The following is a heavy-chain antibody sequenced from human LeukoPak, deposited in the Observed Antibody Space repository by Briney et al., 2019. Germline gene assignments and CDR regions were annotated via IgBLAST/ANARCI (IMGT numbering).Heavy chain of an antibody. V-gene: IGHV1-18*01. J-gene: IGHJ4*02. CDR1: GYTFSSYG. CDR3: ARDLPYGSSDRTPFDY. CDR2: ISAYNGNT. Sequence: ASVKVSCKASGYTFSSYGITWVRQAPGQGLEWMGWISAYNGNTNYAQKFQGRGSMTTDTSRSTAYMELRSLRSDDTAVYYCARDLPYGSSDRTPFDYWGQGTLVTVSS. D-gene: IGHD6-6*01.